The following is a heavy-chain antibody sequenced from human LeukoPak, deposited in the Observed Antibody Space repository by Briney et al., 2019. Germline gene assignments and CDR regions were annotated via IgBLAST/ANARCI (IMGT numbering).Heavy chain of an antibody. Sequence: GGSLRLSCAASGFTFSSYWMHWVRQAPGKGLVWVSRIKSDGKTNYADSVKGRFTISRDNAKNTVSLQMNSLRAEDTGVYYCARTQNIAAVGPWDYWGQGTLVTVSS. CDR1: GFTFSSYW. D-gene: IGHD6-13*01. CDR2: IKSDGKT. CDR3: ARTQNIAAVGPWDY. V-gene: IGHV3-74*01. J-gene: IGHJ4*02.